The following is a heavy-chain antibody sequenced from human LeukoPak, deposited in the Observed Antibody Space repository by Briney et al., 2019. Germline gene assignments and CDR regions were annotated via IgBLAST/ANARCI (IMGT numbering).Heavy chain of an antibody. CDR1: GGSISSSSYY. CDR3: ARQANLEELNWFDP. CDR2: IYYSGST. J-gene: IGHJ5*02. V-gene: IGHV4-39*01. Sequence: PSGTLSLTCTVSGGSISSSSYYWGWIRQPPGKGLEWIGSIYYSGSTYYNQSLKSRVTISVDTSKNQFSLKLSSVTAADTAVYYCARQANLEELNWFDPWGQGTLVTVSS. D-gene: IGHD3-16*01.